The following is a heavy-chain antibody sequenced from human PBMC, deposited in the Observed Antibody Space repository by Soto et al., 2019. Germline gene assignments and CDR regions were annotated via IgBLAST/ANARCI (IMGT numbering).Heavy chain of an antibody. J-gene: IGHJ6*02. Sequence: QVQLQESGPGLVKPSETPSFTCNVSGGSISSGDFYWSWIRQLPGKGLEWIGYINHRGGTYYNPALKRRITISVDTSKNQFSLKMTSVTAADTAVYFCARAPGRMMNALRYYYGLDVWGQGTTVTVPS. V-gene: IGHV4-31*02. CDR1: GGSISSGDFY. CDR3: ARAPGRMMNALRYYYGLDV. CDR2: INHRGGT. D-gene: IGHD2-8*01.